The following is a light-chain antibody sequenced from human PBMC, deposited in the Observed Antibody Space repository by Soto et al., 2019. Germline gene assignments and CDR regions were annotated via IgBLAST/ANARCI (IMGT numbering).Light chain of an antibody. Sequence: TQRSISRSSLSLTANDGVTMTCRASQTIGNYLNWYQQKPGKAPELLIYAASSFHSGVPSRFSPSGSGTDFTLTISILQPEDFVPYFCKLSSILRHSFAGGTKVDIK. V-gene: IGKV1-39*01. CDR3: KLSSILRHS. CDR2: AAS. CDR1: QTIGNY. J-gene: IGKJ4*01.